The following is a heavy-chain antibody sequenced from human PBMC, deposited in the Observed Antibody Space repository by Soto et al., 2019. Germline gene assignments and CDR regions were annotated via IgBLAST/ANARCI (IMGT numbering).Heavy chain of an antibody. CDR2: IIPIFGTA. J-gene: IGHJ6*02. CDR1: GGTFSSYA. CDR3: AGPTIINPAYYYYYGMDV. V-gene: IGHV1-69*13. D-gene: IGHD1-1*01. Sequence: SVKVSCKASGGTFSSYAISWVRQAPGQGLEWMGGIIPIFGTANYAQKFQGRVTITADESTSTAYMELSSLRSEDTAVYYCAGPTIINPAYYYYYGMDVWGQGTTVPVSS.